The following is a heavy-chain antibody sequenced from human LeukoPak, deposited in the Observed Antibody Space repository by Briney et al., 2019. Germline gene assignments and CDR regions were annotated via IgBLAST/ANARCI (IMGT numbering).Heavy chain of an antibody. V-gene: IGHV3-7*01. CDR1: GFTFSNYY. CDR2: IKQDGSEK. J-gene: IGHJ4*02. CDR3: AKDGDGYNPPLDY. Sequence: GGSLRLSCAASGFTFSNYYMSWVRLAPGKGLEWVANIKQDGSEKYYVDSVKGRFTISRDNAKNSVSLQMNSLRAEDTAVYYCAKDGDGYNPPLDYWGQGTLVTVSS. D-gene: IGHD5-24*01.